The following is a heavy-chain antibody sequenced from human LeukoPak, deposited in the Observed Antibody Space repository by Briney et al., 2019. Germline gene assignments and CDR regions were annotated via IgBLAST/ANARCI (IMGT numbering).Heavy chain of an antibody. CDR1: GGSISSYY. CDR3: ARHGLLWFGARTYYFDY. CDR2: IYYSGST. V-gene: IGHV4-59*08. J-gene: IGHJ4*02. D-gene: IGHD3-10*01. Sequence: SETLSLTCTVSGGSISSYYWSWIRQPPGKGLEWIGYIYYSGSTNYNPFLKSRVTISVDTSKNRFSLKLSSVTAADTAVYYCARHGLLWFGARTYYFDYWGQGTLVTVSS.